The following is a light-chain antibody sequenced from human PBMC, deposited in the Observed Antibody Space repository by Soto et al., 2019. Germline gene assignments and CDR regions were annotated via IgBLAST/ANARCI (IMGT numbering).Light chain of an antibody. Sequence: GDRVTITCRASQSISSWLAWYQQKPGKAPKFLSYDASNLESGVPSRFSGSGSGTEFTLTISSLQPDDFSTYYCQQYSSYWTFGQGTNVDI. V-gene: IGKV1-5*01. CDR1: QSISSW. CDR2: DAS. J-gene: IGKJ1*01. CDR3: QQYSSYWT.